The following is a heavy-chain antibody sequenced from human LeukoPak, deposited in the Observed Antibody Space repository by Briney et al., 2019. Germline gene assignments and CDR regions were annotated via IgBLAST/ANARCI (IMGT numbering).Heavy chain of an antibody. V-gene: IGHV4-59*01. Sequence: SETLSLTCTVSGGSISSYYWSWIRQPPGKGLEWIGYMFYSGSTNYSPSLESRVHMSADKSRNHVSLELSSVTAADTAVYYCARSGDSRGYYYPLFDFWGQGTLVTVSS. CDR1: GGSISSYY. CDR3: ARSGDSRGYYYPLFDF. J-gene: IGHJ4*02. CDR2: MFYSGST. D-gene: IGHD3-22*01.